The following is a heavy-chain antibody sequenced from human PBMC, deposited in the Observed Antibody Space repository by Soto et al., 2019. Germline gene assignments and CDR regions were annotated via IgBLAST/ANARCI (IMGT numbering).Heavy chain of an antibody. D-gene: IGHD5-18*01. V-gene: IGHV3-30*18. Sequence: QVQLVESGGGVVQPGRSLRLSCAASGFTFSSYGMHWVRQAPGKGLEWVAVISYDGSNKYYADSVKGRFTISRDNSKNTLYLQMNSLRAEDTAVYYCAKGVAGGYSYGRGLDYWGQGTLVTVSS. CDR3: AKGVAGGYSYGRGLDY. CDR1: GFTFSSYG. J-gene: IGHJ4*02. CDR2: ISYDGSNK.